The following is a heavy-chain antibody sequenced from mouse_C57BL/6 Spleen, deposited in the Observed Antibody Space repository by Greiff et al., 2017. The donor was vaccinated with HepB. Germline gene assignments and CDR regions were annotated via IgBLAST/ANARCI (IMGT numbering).Heavy chain of an antibody. CDR1: GYAFSSSW. D-gene: IGHD3-2*02. J-gene: IGHJ2*01. Sequence: VKLQESGPELVKPGASVKISCKASGYAFSSSWMNWVKQRPGKGLEWIGRIYPGDGDTNYNGKFKGKATLTADKSSSTAYMQLSSLTSEDSAVYFCARSGGSGYGDYWGQGTTLTVSS. CDR2: IYPGDGDT. V-gene: IGHV1-82*01. CDR3: ARSGGSGYGDY.